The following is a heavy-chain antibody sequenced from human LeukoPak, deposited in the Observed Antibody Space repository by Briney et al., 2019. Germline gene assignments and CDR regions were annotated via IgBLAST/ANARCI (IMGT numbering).Heavy chain of an antibody. J-gene: IGHJ3*02. CDR1: GFTFDDFF. CDR3: ARWFYGDSDAFDI. V-gene: IGHV3-43*01. CDR2: ISWDGDST. Sequence: PGGSLRLSCAASGFTFDDFFMTWVRQRPGKGLEWVSLISWDGDSTYYTDSVKGRFTISRDNAKNSLYLQMNSLRAEDTAVYYCARWFYGDSDAFDIWGQGTMVTVSS. D-gene: IGHD4-17*01.